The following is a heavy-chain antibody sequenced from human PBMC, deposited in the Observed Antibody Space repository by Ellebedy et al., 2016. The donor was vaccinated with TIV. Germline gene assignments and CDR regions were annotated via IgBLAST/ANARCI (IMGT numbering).Heavy chain of an antibody. V-gene: IGHV4-39*01. CDR2: ISYTGST. CDR1: GGSISTTSYY. D-gene: IGHD5-24*01. CDR3: ARGRRDGYTYYYYGLDV. Sequence: MPSETLSLTCTVSGGSISTTSYYWGWIRQPPGKGLEWIGSISYTGSTYYNPSLQSRFTISADTSQNQFSLKLSSVTAADTAVYYCARGRRDGYTYYYYGLDVWGQGTTVTVSS. J-gene: IGHJ6*02.